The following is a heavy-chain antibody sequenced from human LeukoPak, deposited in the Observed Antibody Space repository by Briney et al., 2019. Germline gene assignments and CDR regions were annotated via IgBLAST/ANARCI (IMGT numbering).Heavy chain of an antibody. CDR2: IYHSGST. J-gene: IGHJ3*02. D-gene: IGHD3-22*01. Sequence: SETLSLTCTVSGYPISSGYYWGWIRQPPGKGLEWIGSIYHSGSTYYNPSLKSRVTISVDTSKNQFSLKLSSVTAADTAVYYCASPIFVSDSSGYYRNDAFDIWGQGTMVTVSS. CDR3: ASPIFVSDSSGYYRNDAFDI. V-gene: IGHV4-38-2*02. CDR1: GYPISSGYY.